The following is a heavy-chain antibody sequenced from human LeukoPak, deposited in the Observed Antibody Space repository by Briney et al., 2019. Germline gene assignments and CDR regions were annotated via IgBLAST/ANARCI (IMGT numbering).Heavy chain of an antibody. J-gene: IGHJ4*02. CDR2: IIPIFGTA. CDR3: ARVPSPVAGFDY. V-gene: IGHV1-69*13. CDR1: GGTFSSYD. Sequence: GASVKVSCKASGGTFSSYDICCVRQAPGQGLDWMGGIIPIFGTANYAQKFQGRVTITADESTSTAYMELSSLRSEDTAVYYCARVPSPVAGFDYWGQGTLVTVSS. D-gene: IGHD6-19*01.